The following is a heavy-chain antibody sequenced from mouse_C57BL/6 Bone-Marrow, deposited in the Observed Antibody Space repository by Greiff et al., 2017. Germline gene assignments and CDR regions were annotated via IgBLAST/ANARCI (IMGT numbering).Heavy chain of an antibody. CDR1: GYTFTSYW. D-gene: IGHD2-2*01. CDR2: IHPNSGST. J-gene: IGHJ2*01. V-gene: IGHV1-64*01. Sequence: QVQLQQPGAELVKPGASVKLYCKASGYTFTSYWMHWVKQRPGQGLEWIGMIHPNSGSTNYNEKFKSKATLTVDKSSSTAYMQLSSLTSEDSAVYYCARFGYLYYFDYWGQGTTLTVSS. CDR3: ARFGYLYYFDY.